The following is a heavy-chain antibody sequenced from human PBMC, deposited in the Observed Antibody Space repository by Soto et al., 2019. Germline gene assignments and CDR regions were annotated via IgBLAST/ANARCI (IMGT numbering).Heavy chain of an antibody. CDR3: ARQEASLSSSWWSYYYYGMDV. V-gene: IGHV3-33*01. J-gene: IGHJ6*02. Sequence: GGSLRLSCAASGFTFSSYGMHWVRQAPGKGLEWVAVIWYDGSNKYYADSVKGRFTISRDNSKNTRYLQMNSLRAEDTAVYYCARQEASLSSSWWSYYYYGMDVWGQGTTVTVSS. D-gene: IGHD6-13*01. CDR1: GFTFSSYG. CDR2: IWYDGSNK.